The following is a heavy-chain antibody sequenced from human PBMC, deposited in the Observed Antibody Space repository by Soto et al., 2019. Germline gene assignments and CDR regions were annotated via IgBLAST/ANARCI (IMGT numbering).Heavy chain of an antibody. J-gene: IGHJ4*02. V-gene: IGHV3-48*03. Sequence: EVQLVESGGGLVKPGGSLRLSCAASGFTFTNYEMNWVRQAPGKGLEWISHISSSGKTIFYADSVKGRFTISRDNAKNSLYLQMNRLRAEDTAVYYCARDPEKYSGSDLGIDYWGQGTLVTVSS. D-gene: IGHD5-12*01. CDR2: ISSSGKTI. CDR3: ARDPEKYSGSDLGIDY. CDR1: GFTFTNYE.